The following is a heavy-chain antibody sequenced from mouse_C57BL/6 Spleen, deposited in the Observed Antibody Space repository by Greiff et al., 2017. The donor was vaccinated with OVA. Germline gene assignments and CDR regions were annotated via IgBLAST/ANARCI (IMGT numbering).Heavy chain of an antibody. D-gene: IGHD1-1*01. CDR3: ARRTYYYGSSYYWYFDV. J-gene: IGHJ1*03. CDR1: GYSFTDYN. CDR2: INPNYGTT. Sequence: EVKLMESGPELVKPGASVKISCKASGYSFTDYNMNWVKQSNGKSLEWIGVINPNYGTTSYNQKFKGKATLTVDQSSSTAYMQLNSLTSEDSAVYYCARRTYYYGSSYYWYFDVWGTGTTVTVSS. V-gene: IGHV1-39*01.